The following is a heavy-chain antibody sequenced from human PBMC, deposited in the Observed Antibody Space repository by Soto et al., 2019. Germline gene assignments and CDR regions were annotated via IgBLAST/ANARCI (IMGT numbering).Heavy chain of an antibody. CDR1: GFIFKMYL. CDR3: TRGPRPISTGTGAY. D-gene: IGHD3-10*01. Sequence: GGSLRLSWAASGFIFKMYLMHGGRQSPGKGLVWISRIYNDGTYSDYADSVRGRFTISRDNVNGTLYLQMNNLRAEDSGLYYCTRGPRPISTGTGAYWGQGTQVTVSS. CDR2: IYNDGTYS. V-gene: IGHV3-74*01. J-gene: IGHJ4*02.